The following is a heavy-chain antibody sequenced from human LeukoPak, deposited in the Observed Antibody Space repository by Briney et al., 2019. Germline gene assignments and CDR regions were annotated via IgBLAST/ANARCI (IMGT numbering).Heavy chain of an antibody. J-gene: IGHJ5*02. CDR3: ARHFMLIAAAGLDNWFDP. CDR1: GGSISSSSYY. Sequence: PSETLSLTCTVSGGSISSSSYYWSWIRQPPGKELEWIGHIYYSGSTNYNPSLQSRVIISVDTSKNQFSLKLSSVTAADTAVYYCARHFMLIAAAGLDNWFDPWGQGTLVTVSS. CDR2: IYYSGST. D-gene: IGHD6-13*01. V-gene: IGHV4-61*05.